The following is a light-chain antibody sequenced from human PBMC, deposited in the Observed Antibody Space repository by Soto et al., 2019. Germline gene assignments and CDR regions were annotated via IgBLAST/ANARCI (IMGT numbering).Light chain of an antibody. Sequence: EIVLMQSPGTLSLSPGERATLSCRASQSFSSSYLAWYQQKPGQAPRLLIYGASSRATGIPDRFSGSGSGTDFTLTISRLEPEDCAVYYCQQYGSSVYTFGQGTKLEIK. J-gene: IGKJ2*01. CDR2: GAS. V-gene: IGKV3-20*01. CDR3: QQYGSSVYT. CDR1: QSFSSSY.